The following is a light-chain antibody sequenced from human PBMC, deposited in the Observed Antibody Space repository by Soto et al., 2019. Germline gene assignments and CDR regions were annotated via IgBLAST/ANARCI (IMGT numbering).Light chain of an antibody. V-gene: IGKV1-9*01. CDR3: QQINVSPLT. Sequence: IQLTQSPSFLSASVGDRVTITCRASQDMNNYLAWYQQKPGKAPKLLIYAASTLQTAIPSRFSGGGSGTEFTTTISILQPEDFANYCCQQINVSPLTFGQGTKV. J-gene: IGKJ1*01. CDR2: AAS. CDR1: QDMNNY.